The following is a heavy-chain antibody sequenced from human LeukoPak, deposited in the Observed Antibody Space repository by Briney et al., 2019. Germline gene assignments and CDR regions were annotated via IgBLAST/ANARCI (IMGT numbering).Heavy chain of an antibody. J-gene: IGHJ4*02. CDR1: GFTFTSHV. Sequence: PGGSLRLSCSASGFTFTSHVMHWVRQAPGKGLQYVSGISMNVQTTYYAGSVKGRFTISRDSSKNTVYLQMNSLTAEDTAVYYCVGEGLERRTNFYSWGQGTLVSVSS. CDR3: VGEGLERRTNFYS. CDR2: ISMNVQTT. D-gene: IGHD1-1*01. V-gene: IGHV3-64D*06.